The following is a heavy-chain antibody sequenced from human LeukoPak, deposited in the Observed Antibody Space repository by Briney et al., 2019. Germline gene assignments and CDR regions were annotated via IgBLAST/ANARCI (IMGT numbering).Heavy chain of an antibody. D-gene: IGHD1-26*01. CDR3: AKGDRAWELNANFDY. CDR1: GFTFSSYS. J-gene: IGHJ4*02. V-gene: IGHV3-21*04. CDR2: ISSSSSYI. Sequence: GGSLRLSCAASGFTFSSYSVNWVRQAPGKGLEWVSSISSSSSYIYYADSVKGRFTISRDNAKNSLYLQMNSLRAEDMALYYCAKGDRAWELNANFDYWGQGTLVTVSS.